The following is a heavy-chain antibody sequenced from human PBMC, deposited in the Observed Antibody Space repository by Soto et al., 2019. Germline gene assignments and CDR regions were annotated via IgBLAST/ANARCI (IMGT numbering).Heavy chain of an antibody. V-gene: IGHV4-59*01. Sequence: SETLSLTCTVSGGSISSYYWSWIRQPPGKGLEWIGYIYYSGSTNYNPSLKSRDTISVDTSKNQFSLKLSSVAAADTAVYYCARRYGGNSDYWGQGTLVTVSS. CDR3: ARRYGGNSDY. CDR1: GGSISSYY. D-gene: IGHD1-26*01. CDR2: IYYSGST. J-gene: IGHJ4*02.